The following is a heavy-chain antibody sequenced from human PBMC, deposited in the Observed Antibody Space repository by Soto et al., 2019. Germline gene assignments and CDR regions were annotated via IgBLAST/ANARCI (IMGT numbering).Heavy chain of an antibody. D-gene: IGHD2-21*01. Sequence: QVQLQESGPGLVKPSETLSLTCTVSGDSVSSTGYYWSWIRQPPGKVLEWIGYIFYSGSTEYNPSLKSRVIISVDTSKNQFSLKVSSVTAADTAVYYCVRGRDYSKVGWWGQGTLVTVSA. CDR2: IFYSGST. V-gene: IGHV4-61*08. J-gene: IGHJ4*02. CDR1: GDSVSSTGYY. CDR3: VRGRDYSKVGW.